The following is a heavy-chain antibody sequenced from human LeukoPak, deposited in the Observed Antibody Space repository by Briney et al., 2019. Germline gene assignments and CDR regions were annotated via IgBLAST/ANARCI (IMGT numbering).Heavy chain of an antibody. CDR3: ARVDIVVVTGRVVGAFDI. CDR1: GGSISSYY. V-gene: IGHV4-34*01. D-gene: IGHD2-21*02. J-gene: IGHJ3*02. Sequence: PSETLSLTCTVSGGSISSYYWSWIRQPPGKGLEWIGEINHSGSTNYNPSLKSRVTISVDTSKNQFSLKLSSVTAADTAVYYCARVDIVVVTGRVVGAFDIWGQGTMVTVSS. CDR2: INHSGST.